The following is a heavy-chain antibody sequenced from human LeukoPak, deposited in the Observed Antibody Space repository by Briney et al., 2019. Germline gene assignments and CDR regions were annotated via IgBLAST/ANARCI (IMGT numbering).Heavy chain of an antibody. CDR1: GGSITPYY. CDR3: ARSTRSWFDP. D-gene: IGHD3-10*01. Sequence: SETLSLTCTVSGGSITPYYWSWIRQPPGKGLEWIGYIYYSGNTNYNPSLKSRVTISVDTSNNQVSLNLSSVTAADTAVYYCARSTRSWFDPWGQGTLVTVSS. CDR2: IYYSGNT. V-gene: IGHV4-59*01. J-gene: IGHJ5*02.